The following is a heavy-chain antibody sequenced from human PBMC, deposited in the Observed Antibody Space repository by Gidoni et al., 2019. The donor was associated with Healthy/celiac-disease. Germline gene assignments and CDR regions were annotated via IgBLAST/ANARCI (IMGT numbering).Heavy chain of an antibody. D-gene: IGHD2-2*01. J-gene: IGHJ3*02. CDR3: ARSDIVVVPAAKNSDAFDI. V-gene: IGHV5-51*01. Sequence: EVQLVQSGAEVKKPGESLKISCKGSGYSFPSYWIGWVRQMPGKGLEWMGIIYPGDSDTRYSPSFQGQVTISADKSISTAYLQWSSLKASDTAMYYCARSDIVVVPAAKNSDAFDIWGQGTMVTVSS. CDR1: GYSFPSYW. CDR2: IYPGDSDT.